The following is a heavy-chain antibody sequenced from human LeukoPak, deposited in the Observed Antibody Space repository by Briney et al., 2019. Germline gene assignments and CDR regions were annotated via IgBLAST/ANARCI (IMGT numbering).Heavy chain of an antibody. J-gene: IGHJ4*02. CDR2: ISSSGSTT. Sequence: AGGSLRLSCSASGFTFSDYEMNWVRQAPGKGLDWVSFISSSGSTTDYADSVKGRFTISRDNGKNSLYLQMNSLRAEDTAIYYCARGTFPMYSSGWYVGDWGQGTLVTVSS. CDR1: GFTFSDYE. V-gene: IGHV3-48*03. D-gene: IGHD6-19*01. CDR3: ARGTFPMYSSGWYVGD.